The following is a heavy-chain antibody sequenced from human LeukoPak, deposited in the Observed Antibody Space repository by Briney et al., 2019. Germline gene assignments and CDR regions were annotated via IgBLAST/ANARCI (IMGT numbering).Heavy chain of an antibody. CDR2: IYYSGST. V-gene: IGHV4-39*01. J-gene: IGHJ5*02. CDR3: AVPAAKRPHWFDP. CDR1: GGSISSSSYY. Sequence: SETLSLTCTVSGGSISSSSYYWGWIRQPPGKGLEWIESIYYSGSTYYNPSLKSRVTISVDTSKNQFSLKLSSVTAADTAVYYCAVPAAKRPHWFDPWGQGTLVTVSS. D-gene: IGHD2-2*01.